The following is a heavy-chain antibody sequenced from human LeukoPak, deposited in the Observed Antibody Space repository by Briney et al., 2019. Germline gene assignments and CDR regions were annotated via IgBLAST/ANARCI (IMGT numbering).Heavy chain of an antibody. CDR2: ISASGGST. J-gene: IGHJ4*02. Sequence: PGGSLRLSCAASRFTFSSYGMSWVRQAPGKGLEWVSTISASGGSTHHADSAKGRFTISRDNSKNTLYLQMNSLRAEDTAIYYCAKDPSTLTLTDDYWGQGTLVTVSS. V-gene: IGHV3-23*01. CDR1: RFTFSSYG. CDR3: AKDPSTLTLTDDY.